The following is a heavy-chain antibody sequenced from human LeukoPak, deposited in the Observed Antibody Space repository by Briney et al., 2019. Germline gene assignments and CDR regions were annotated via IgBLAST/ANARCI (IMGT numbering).Heavy chain of an antibody. V-gene: IGHV4-4*02. CDR1: GGSISSSNW. D-gene: IGHD6-13*01. CDR2: IYHSGST. Sequence: SETLSLTCAVSGGSISSSNWWSWVRQPPGKGLEWIGEIYHSGSTNYNPSLKSRVTISVDKSKNQFTLKLSSVTAADTAVYYCARVVIPSEYSSSWRVEDYFDYWGQGTLVTVSS. CDR3: ARVVIPSEYSSSWRVEDYFDY. J-gene: IGHJ4*02.